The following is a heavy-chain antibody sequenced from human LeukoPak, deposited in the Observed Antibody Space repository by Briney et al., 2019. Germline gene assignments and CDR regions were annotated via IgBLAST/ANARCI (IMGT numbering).Heavy chain of an antibody. CDR1: GGSISSGGYY. Sequence: KTSQTLSLTCTVSGGSISSGGYYWSWIRQHPGKGLEWIGYIYYSGSTYYNPSLKSRVTISVDTSKNQFSLKLSSVTAADTAVYYCARERREGEGYYFDYWGQGTLVTVSS. V-gene: IGHV4-31*03. CDR2: IYYSGST. J-gene: IGHJ4*02. CDR3: ARERREGEGYYFDY.